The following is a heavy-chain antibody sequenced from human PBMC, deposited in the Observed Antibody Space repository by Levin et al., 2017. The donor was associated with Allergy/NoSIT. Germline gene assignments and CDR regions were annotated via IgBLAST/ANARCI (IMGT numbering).Heavy chain of an antibody. CDR2: ISSSGSTI. Sequence: GGSLRLSCAASGFTFSSYEMNWVRQAPGKGLEWVSYISSSGSTIYYADSVKGRFTISRDNAKNSLYLQMNSLRAEDTAVYYCARGLSLGGFGGVIAPPDAFDIWGQGTMVTVSS. CDR1: GFTFSSYE. V-gene: IGHV3-48*03. D-gene: IGHD3-16*02. CDR3: ARGLSLGGFGGVIAPPDAFDI. J-gene: IGHJ3*02.